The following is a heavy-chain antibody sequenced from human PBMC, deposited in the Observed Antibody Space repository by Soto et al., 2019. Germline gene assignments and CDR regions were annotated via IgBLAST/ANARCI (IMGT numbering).Heavy chain of an antibody. CDR1: GFTFSSYA. CDR3: AKDWGRVTIFGVVIPGPNWFAP. D-gene: IGHD3-3*01. V-gene: IGHV3-23*01. Sequence: GGSLRLSCGASGFTFSSYAMSWVRQAPGKGLEWVSAISGSGGSTYYADSVKGRFTISRDNSKNTLYLQMNSLRAEDTAVYYCAKDWGRVTIFGVVIPGPNWFAPWGQGTLVTVS. J-gene: IGHJ5*02. CDR2: ISGSGGST.